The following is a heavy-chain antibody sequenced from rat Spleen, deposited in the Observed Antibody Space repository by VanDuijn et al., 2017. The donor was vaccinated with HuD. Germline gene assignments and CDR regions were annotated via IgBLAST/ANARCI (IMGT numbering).Heavy chain of an antibody. CDR2: ISSGGST. CDR3: TRGHSGYSAFDY. J-gene: IGHJ2*01. V-gene: IGHV2S12*01. CDR1: GFSLTSNG. D-gene: IGHD4-3*01. Sequence: QVQLKESGPGLVQPSQTLSLTCTVSGFSLTSNGVSWVRQPPGKGLEWIAAISSGGSTYYNSALKSRLSISRDTAKSQVFLKMNSLQTEDTAIYFCTRGHSGYSAFDYWGQGVMVTVSS.